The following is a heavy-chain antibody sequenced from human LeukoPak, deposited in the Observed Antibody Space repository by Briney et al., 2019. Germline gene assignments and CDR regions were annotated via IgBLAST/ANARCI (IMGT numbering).Heavy chain of an antibody. J-gene: IGHJ4*02. D-gene: IGHD1-1*01. CDR1: GYTSSCRS. V-gene: IGHV3-21*01. CDR2: INNSGDDK. Sequence: GRCLRLSCAASGYTSSCRSMNWVSQAPRKGLEWVSSINNSGDDKYHADSVEGRFTISRDNAKNSLYLQMSSLRAEDTAVYYCARELDRIQDLDCWGEGTQATVSS. CDR3: ARELDRIQDLDC.